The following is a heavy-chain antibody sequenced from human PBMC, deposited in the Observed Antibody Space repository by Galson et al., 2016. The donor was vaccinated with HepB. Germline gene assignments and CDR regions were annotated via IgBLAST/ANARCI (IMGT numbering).Heavy chain of an antibody. Sequence: SVKVSCKASGYTLTSHGISWVRQAPGQGLEWMGWISANNGDTHFAQKLQGRVTMTSDTSTSTAYMELRSLRSDDTAVYYCAREEDLNPHWYFDLWGRGTLVTVSS. CDR2: ISANNGDT. CDR3: AREEDLNPHWYFDL. CDR1: GYTLTSHG. J-gene: IGHJ2*01. V-gene: IGHV1-18*01.